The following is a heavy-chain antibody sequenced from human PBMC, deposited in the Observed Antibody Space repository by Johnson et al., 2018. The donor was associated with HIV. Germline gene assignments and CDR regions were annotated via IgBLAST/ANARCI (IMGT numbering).Heavy chain of an antibody. V-gene: IGHV3-30*02. CDR3: VKSGLSDGPYLDRPFDI. CDR2: IRFDGSNK. CDR1: GFTFSSYG. D-gene: IGHD2-2*03. Sequence: QVQLVESGGGVVQPGGSLRLSCAASGFTFSSYGMHWVRQAPGKGLEWVAFIRFDGSNKYYADSVKGRLIMSRDNSKNTLYVEMDSLRAEDTAVYYCVKSGLSDGPYLDRPFDIWGQGTMVTVSS. J-gene: IGHJ3*02.